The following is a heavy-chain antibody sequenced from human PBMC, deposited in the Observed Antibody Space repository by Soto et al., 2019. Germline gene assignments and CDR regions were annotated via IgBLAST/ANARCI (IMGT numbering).Heavy chain of an antibody. D-gene: IGHD6-6*01. CDR3: ARDREAARPGWFDP. CDR2: ISAYNGNT. CDR1: GYPFKTYG. J-gene: IGHJ5*02. Sequence: XSVKVSCNASGYPFKTYGLIWVRQAPGQGLEWLGWISAYNGNTNYAQKFQGRVTMTTDTPTSTAYMELRSLRSDDTAVYYCARDREAARPGWFDPWGQGTLVTVSS. V-gene: IGHV1-18*04.